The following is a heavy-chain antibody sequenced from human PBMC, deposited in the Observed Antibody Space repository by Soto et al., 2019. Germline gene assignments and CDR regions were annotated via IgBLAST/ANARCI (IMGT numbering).Heavy chain of an antibody. CDR1: GGTFSSYA. J-gene: IGHJ4*02. V-gene: IGHV1-69*01. CDR3: ARGGIVATSPFDY. CDR2: IIPIFGTA. Sequence: QVQLVQSGAEEKKPGSSVKVSCKASGGTFSSYAISWVRRSPGQGLEWMGGIIPIFGTANYAQKFQSRVTSNADESTSKAYMELSSVRSADTAVYYCARGGIVATSPFDYWGQGTLVTVSS. D-gene: IGHD5-12*01.